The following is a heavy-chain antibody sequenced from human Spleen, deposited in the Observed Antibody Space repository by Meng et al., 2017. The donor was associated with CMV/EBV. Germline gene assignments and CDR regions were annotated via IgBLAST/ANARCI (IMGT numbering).Heavy chain of an antibody. D-gene: IGHD3-3*01. V-gene: IGHV1-2*02. CDR1: GYTFTGYY. Sequence: SCKASGYTFTGYYIHGGLHAPGQGLEWMGWINPKSGVTKYAQKFQDRVTMTRDTSITTASIELSRLKSDDTAMYYCAKSLRFSPMGPWGQGTLVTVSA. CDR3: AKSLRFSPMGP. J-gene: IGHJ5*02. CDR2: INPKSGVT.